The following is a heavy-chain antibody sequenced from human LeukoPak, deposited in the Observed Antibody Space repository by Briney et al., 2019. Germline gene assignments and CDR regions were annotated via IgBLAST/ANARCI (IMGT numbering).Heavy chain of an antibody. D-gene: IGHD4-11*01. CDR3: ARESAKYSNYRCFDP. J-gene: IGHJ5*02. CDR1: RGLITNNNYF. Sequence: SETLSLICTVSRGLITNNNYFWGWIRQAPGKGLEWIGNIFYSGTTYYNPSLPSLKGRITILVDTSKNQYSLKLRSVTAADTAVYYCARESAKYSNYRCFDPWGQGTLVTVSS. V-gene: IGHV4-39*07. CDR2: IFYSGTT.